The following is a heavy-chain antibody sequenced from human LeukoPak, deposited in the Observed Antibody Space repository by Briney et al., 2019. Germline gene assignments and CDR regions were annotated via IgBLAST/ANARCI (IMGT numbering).Heavy chain of an antibody. CDR1: GFTFSSYA. Sequence: GGSLRLSCAASGFTFSSYAMSWVRQAPGKGLEWVSAISGSGGSTYYADSVKGRFTISGDNSKNTLYLQMNSLRAEDTAVYYCAKDCSSTSCHDYWGQGTLVTVSS. V-gene: IGHV3-23*01. J-gene: IGHJ4*02. CDR2: ISGSGGST. CDR3: AKDCSSTSCHDY. D-gene: IGHD2-2*01.